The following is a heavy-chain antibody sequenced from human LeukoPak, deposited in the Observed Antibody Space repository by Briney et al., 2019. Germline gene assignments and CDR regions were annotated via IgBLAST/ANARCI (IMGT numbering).Heavy chain of an antibody. Sequence: GGSLRLSCAASGFTFSSYAMSWVRQAPGKGLEWVSAISGSGGSTYYADSVKGRLTISRDNSKNTLYLQMNSLRAEDTAVYYCAKAKYYYDSSGYNYWGQGTLVTVSS. V-gene: IGHV3-23*01. J-gene: IGHJ4*02. CDR3: AKAKYYYDSSGYNY. CDR2: ISGSGGST. D-gene: IGHD3-22*01. CDR1: GFTFSSYA.